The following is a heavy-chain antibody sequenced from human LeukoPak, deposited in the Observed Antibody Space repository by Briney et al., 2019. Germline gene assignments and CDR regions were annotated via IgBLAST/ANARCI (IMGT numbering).Heavy chain of an antibody. Sequence: GGSLRLSCAASGFTFSSYAMSWVRQAPGKGLEWVPAISGSGGSTYYADSVKGRFTISRDNSKNTLYLQMNSLRAEDTAVYYCAKAQYSSGWYGGPFDYWGQGTLVTVSS. J-gene: IGHJ4*02. CDR2: ISGSGGST. D-gene: IGHD6-19*01. CDR3: AKAQYSSGWYGGPFDY. CDR1: GFTFSSYA. V-gene: IGHV3-23*01.